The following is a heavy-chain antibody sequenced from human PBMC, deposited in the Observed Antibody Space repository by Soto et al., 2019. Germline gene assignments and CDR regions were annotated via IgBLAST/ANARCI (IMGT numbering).Heavy chain of an antibody. CDR2: INHSGST. CDR1: GGSFSGYY. CDR3: ARGRVVVPAAVMFNCLDP. V-gene: IGHV4-34*01. Sequence: SETLSLTCAVYGGSFSGYYWSWIRQPPGKGLEWIGEINHSGSTNYNPSLKSRVTISVDTSKNQFSLKMSSVTAADTAVYYCARGRVVVPAAVMFNCLDPWGQGALVTVSS. D-gene: IGHD2-2*01. J-gene: IGHJ5*02.